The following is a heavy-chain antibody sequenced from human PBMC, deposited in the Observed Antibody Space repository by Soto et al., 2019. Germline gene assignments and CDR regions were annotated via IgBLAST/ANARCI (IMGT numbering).Heavy chain of an antibody. CDR2: VSHSGST. CDR1: GDSIRGGGHY. V-gene: IGHV4-31*03. CDR3: ARDTGLAPTVWGY. Sequence: QVQLQESGPGLVKPSQTLSLTCSVSGDSIRGGGHYWNWIRQFPGKGLESIGYVSHSGSTHYNPSLRRRLTISIDTSKNQFSLRLISVTAADTALYYCARDTGLAPTVWGYWGHGTQVTVSS. D-gene: IGHD7-27*01. J-gene: IGHJ4*03.